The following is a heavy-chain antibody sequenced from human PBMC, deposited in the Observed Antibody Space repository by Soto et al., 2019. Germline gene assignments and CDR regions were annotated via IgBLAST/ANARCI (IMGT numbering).Heavy chain of an antibody. D-gene: IGHD6-6*01. Sequence: PSETLSLTCSVSGGSITSVDHYWSWIRQPPGKGLEWIGYIYYSGSTYYNQSLKSRVTISIDTSRNQFSLKLSSVTAADTAVYYCARSPYSSSSLDWFDPWGQGMLVTVSS. CDR2: IYYSGST. J-gene: IGHJ5*02. CDR3: ARSPYSSSSLDWFDP. CDR1: GGSITSVDHY. V-gene: IGHV4-30-4*01.